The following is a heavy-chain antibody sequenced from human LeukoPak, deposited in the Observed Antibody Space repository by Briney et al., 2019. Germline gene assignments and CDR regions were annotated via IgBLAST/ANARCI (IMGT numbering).Heavy chain of an antibody. Sequence: SGGSLRLSCVASGFTFGKYWMSWVRQAPGKGLEWVANIKLDGSEKNYVDSVKGRFTISRDNTKNSLYLQMNSLRAEDTAVYYRARVAVAGPYYYYYYGMDVWGQGTTVTVSS. V-gene: IGHV3-7*01. CDR2: IKLDGSEK. J-gene: IGHJ6*02. CDR3: ARVAVAGPYYYYYYGMDV. D-gene: IGHD6-19*01. CDR1: GFTFGKYW.